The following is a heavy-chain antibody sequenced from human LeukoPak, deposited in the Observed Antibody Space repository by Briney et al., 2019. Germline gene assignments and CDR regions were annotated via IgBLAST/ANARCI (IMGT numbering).Heavy chain of an antibody. J-gene: IGHJ4*02. CDR3: ARGGNSVFGVVDY. D-gene: IGHD3-3*01. CDR1: GYTFTGYY. Sequence: ASVKVSCKASGYTFTGYYMTGVRQAPGQGLEWMGWINPIRGGPLYAQKFQGRVTMTWDTSISKTYMELRGLRSDDTAVYYCARGGNSVFGVVDYWGQGTLVTVSS. V-gene: IGHV1-2*02. CDR2: INPIRGGP.